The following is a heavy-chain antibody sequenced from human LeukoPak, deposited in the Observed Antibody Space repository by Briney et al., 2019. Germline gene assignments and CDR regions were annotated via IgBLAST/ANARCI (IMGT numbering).Heavy chain of an antibody. V-gene: IGHV3-23*01. J-gene: IGHJ3*02. CDR1: GFTFSSYG. CDR2: ISGSGGST. D-gene: IGHD3-22*01. Sequence: GGSLRLSCAASGFTFSSYGISWVRQAPGKGLEWVSAISGSGGSTYYADSVKGRFTISRDNSKNTLYLQMNSLRAEDTAVYYCAKDRMYYHDSSGYSDAFDIWGQGTMVTVSS. CDR3: AKDRMYYHDSSGYSDAFDI.